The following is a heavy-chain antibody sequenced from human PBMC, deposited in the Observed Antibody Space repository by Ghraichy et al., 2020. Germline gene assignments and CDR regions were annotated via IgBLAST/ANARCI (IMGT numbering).Heavy chain of an antibody. J-gene: IGHJ6*02. CDR1: GFTFSSYS. D-gene: IGHD5-18*01. V-gene: IGHV3-21*01. CDR2: ISSSSSYI. CDR3: ARDRMGDTAMGRIYYYYGMDV. Sequence: GESLNISCAASGFTFSSYSMNWVRQAPGKGLEWVSSISSSSSYIYYADSVKGRFTISRDNAKNSLYLQMNSLRAEDTAVYYCARDRMGDTAMGRIYYYYGMDVWGQGTTVTVSS.